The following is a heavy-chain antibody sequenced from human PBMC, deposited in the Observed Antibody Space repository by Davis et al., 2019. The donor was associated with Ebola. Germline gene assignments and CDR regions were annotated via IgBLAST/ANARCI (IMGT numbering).Heavy chain of an antibody. CDR2: IYYSGST. CDR3: ARGSLSDSSPIDY. V-gene: IGHV4-39*01. J-gene: IGHJ4*02. CDR1: GGSISSSSYY. D-gene: IGHD3-22*01. Sequence: SETLSLTCTVSGGSISSSSYYWGWIRQPPGKGLEWIGSIYYSGSTYYNPSLKSRVTISVDTSKNQFTLKLNSVTATNTAVYYCARGSLSDSSPIDYWGQGTLVTVSS.